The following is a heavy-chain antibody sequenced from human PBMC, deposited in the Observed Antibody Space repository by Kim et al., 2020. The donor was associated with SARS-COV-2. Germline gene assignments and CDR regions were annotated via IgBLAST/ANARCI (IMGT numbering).Heavy chain of an antibody. Sequence: PSVKVSCKASGYTFTSYAMNWVRQAPGQGLEWLGWINTNTGNPTYAQGFTGRFVFSLDTSVSTAYLQISSLKAEDTAVYYCARERIDGDFDYYYGMDVWGQGNTVTVSS. V-gene: IGHV7-4-1*02. CDR3: ARERIDGDFDYYYGMDV. CDR2: INTNTGNP. D-gene: IGHD3-10*01. J-gene: IGHJ6*02. CDR1: GYTFTSYA.